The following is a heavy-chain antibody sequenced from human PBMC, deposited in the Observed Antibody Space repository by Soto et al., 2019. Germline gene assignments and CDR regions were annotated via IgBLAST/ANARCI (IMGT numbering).Heavy chain of an antibody. CDR3: AKASPLYWFDP. V-gene: IGHV3-23*01. J-gene: IGHJ5*02. Sequence: HPGGSLRHSCAASGFTFSSYAMSWVRQAPGKGLEWVSAISGSGGSTYYADSVRGRFTISRDNSKNTLYLQMNSLGAEDTAVYYCAKASPLYWFDPWGQGTLVTVSS. CDR2: ISGSGGST. CDR1: GFTFSSYA.